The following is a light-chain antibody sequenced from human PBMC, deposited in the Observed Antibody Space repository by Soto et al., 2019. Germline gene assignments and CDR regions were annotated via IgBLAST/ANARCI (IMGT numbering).Light chain of an antibody. Sequence: EVVMTQSPPTLSVSPGERATLSCRASQSVSTNFAWYQQKPGQAPRLLIYGASTRATGIPARFSGSGSGTEFTLTIASLQSEDFAVYYCQQYNAWPQTFGQGTKVEIK. CDR2: GAS. CDR3: QQYNAWPQT. V-gene: IGKV3-15*01. J-gene: IGKJ1*01. CDR1: QSVSTN.